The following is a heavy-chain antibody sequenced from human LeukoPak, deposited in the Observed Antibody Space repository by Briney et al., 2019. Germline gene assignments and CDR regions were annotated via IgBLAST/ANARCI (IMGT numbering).Heavy chain of an antibody. Sequence: GGSLRLSCAGSGFTFSSYSMNWVRQAPGKGLEWVSSISSSSSYIYYADSVKGRFTISRANAKNSLYLQMNSLRAEDTAVYYCARVRWASPNWFDPWGQGTLVTVSS. J-gene: IGHJ5*02. CDR2: ISSSSSYI. CDR3: ARVRWASPNWFDP. V-gene: IGHV3-21*01. CDR1: GFTFSSYS. D-gene: IGHD4-23*01.